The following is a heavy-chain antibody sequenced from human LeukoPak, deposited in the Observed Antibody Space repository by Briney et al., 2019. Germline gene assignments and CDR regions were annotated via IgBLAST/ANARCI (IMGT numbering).Heavy chain of an antibody. J-gene: IGHJ4*02. CDR1: GGSLSGFY. Sequence: SETLSLTCGVYGGSLSGFYWNWIRQPPGKGLEWIGEMKPSGRTTYNPSLKSRVSMSLDTSKNQFSLKLSSVTAADTAVYYCARGLKPYCTNGVCYTGDFWGQGTLVTVSS. CDR3: ARGLKPYCTNGVCYTGDF. V-gene: IGHV4-34*01. CDR2: MKPSGRT. D-gene: IGHD2-8*01.